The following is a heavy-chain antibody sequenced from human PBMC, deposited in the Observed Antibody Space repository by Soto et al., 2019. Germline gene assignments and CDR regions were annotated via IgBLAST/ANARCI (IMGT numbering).Heavy chain of an antibody. CDR2: ISGDGRTT. V-gene: IGHV3-74*01. J-gene: IGHJ4*02. Sequence: EVQLVESGGGLVQPGGSLRLSCAASGFTFSSHWMNWVRQAPGKGLVWVSRISGDGRTTSHADSVKGRFTISRDNAKNTLYLQMNSLRVEDTAVYYCARGVANCSSSSCYFAFWGQGILVTVAS. CDR1: GFTFSSHW. D-gene: IGHD2-2*01. CDR3: ARGVANCSSSSCYFAF.